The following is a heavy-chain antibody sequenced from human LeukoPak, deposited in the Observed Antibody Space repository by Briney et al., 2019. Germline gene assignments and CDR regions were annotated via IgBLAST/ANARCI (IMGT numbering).Heavy chain of an antibody. V-gene: IGHV4-31*03. J-gene: IGHJ4*02. CDR2: IYYSGST. Sequence: PSETLSLTCTVSGGSISSGGYYWSWIRQHPGKGLEWIGYIYYSGSTYYNPSLKSRVTISVDTSKNQFSLKLSSVTAADTAIYYCARHGRITMRGGENNFDYWGQGTLVTVSS. CDR3: ARHGRITMRGGENNFDY. CDR1: GGSISSGGYY. D-gene: IGHD3-22*01.